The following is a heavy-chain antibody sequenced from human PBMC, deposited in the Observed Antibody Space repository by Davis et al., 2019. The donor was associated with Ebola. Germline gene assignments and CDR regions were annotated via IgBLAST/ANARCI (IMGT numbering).Heavy chain of an antibody. CDR1: GGSVSSGRYY. CDR2: IYYSGST. J-gene: IGHJ6*02. V-gene: IGHV4-61*01. D-gene: IGHD6-6*01. Sequence: SETLSLTCTVSGGSVSSGRYYWSWIRQPPGKGLEWIGYIYYSGSTNYNPSLKSRVTISVDTSKNQFSLKLSSVTAADTAVYYCARGGREGSSWGYYYYYGMDVWGQGTTVTVSS. CDR3: ARGGREGSSWGYYYYYGMDV.